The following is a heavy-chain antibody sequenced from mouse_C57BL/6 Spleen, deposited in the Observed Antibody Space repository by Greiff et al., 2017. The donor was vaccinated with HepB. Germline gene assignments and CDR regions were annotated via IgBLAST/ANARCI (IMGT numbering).Heavy chain of an antibody. V-gene: IGHV1-82*01. CDR1: GYAFSSSW. CDR2: IYPGDGDT. J-gene: IGHJ1*03. D-gene: IGHD1-1*01. CDR3: ARPSHYYGSSYWYFDV. Sequence: QVQLQQSGPELVKPGASVKISCKASGYAFSSSWMNWVKQRPGKGLEWIGRIYPGDGDTNYNGKFKGKATLTADKSSSTAYMQLSSLTSEDSAVYSCARPSHYYGSSYWYFDVWGTGTTVTVSS.